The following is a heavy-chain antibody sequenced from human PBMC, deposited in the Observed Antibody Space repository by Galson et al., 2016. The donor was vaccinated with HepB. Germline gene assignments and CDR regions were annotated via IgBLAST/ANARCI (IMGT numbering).Heavy chain of an antibody. V-gene: IGHV1-18*01. CDR3: AKPVYSSSWYSDTYGMGV. Sequence: QSGAEVKKPGASVKVSCKASGYTFSSYGISWVRQAPGQGLEWMGWISPYNGKTKYAQKLQDRVIMTTDTSTSTAYMELRSLRSDDTAVYYCAKPVYSSSWYSDTYGMGVWGQGTTVTVSS. CDR2: ISPYNGKT. D-gene: IGHD6-13*01. CDR1: GYTFSSYG. J-gene: IGHJ6*02.